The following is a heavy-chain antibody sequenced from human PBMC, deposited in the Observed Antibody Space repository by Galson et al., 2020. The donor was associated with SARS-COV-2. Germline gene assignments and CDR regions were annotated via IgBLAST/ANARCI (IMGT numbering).Heavy chain of an antibody. CDR3: ARGWDLGNWNDEDAFDI. CDR2: ISSSGSTI. J-gene: IGHJ3*02. CDR1: GFTFSSYW. Sequence: GESLKISCAASGFTFSSYWMHWVRQAPGKGLVWVSYISSSGSTIYYADSVKGRFTISRDNAKNSLYLQMNSLRAEDTAVYYCARGWDLGNWNDEDAFDIWGQGTMVTVSS. V-gene: IGHV3-48*04. D-gene: IGHD1-1*01.